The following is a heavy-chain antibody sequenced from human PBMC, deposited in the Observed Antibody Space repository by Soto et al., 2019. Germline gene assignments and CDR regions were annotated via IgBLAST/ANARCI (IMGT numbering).Heavy chain of an antibody. CDR3: ARDLAPAAGISPDYFDY. V-gene: IGHV1-18*01. CDR2: ISAYNGNT. Sequence: ASVKVSCKASGYTFTSYGISWVRQAPGQGLEWMGWISAYNGNTNYAQKIQGRVTMTTDTSTSTAYMELRSLRSDDTAVYYCARDLAPAAGISPDYFDYWGQGTLVTVSS. J-gene: IGHJ4*02. D-gene: IGHD6-13*01. CDR1: GYTFTSYG.